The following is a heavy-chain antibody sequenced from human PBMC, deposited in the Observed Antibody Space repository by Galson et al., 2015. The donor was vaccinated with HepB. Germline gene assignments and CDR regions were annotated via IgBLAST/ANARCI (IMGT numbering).Heavy chain of an antibody. Sequence: SLRLSCAASGFTFRSYTMFWARQAPGKGLEWVAVISYDGSEQYYADSVRGRFTVSRDNFRNTFLEMDSLRDEDTAVYYCARERVMAGTLAHDYWGQGTLVTVSS. V-gene: IGHV3-30*04. J-gene: IGHJ4*02. CDR2: ISYDGSEQ. CDR1: GFTFRSYT. D-gene: IGHD1/OR15-1a*01. CDR3: ARERVMAGTLAHDY.